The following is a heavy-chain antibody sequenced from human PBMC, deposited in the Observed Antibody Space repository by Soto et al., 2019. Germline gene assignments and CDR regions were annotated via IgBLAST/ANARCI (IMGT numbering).Heavy chain of an antibody. CDR1: GFTFSSYA. V-gene: IGHV3-30-3*01. D-gene: IGHD3-22*01. CDR3: ARGGYYDIRGYDDFGT. J-gene: IGHJ3*02. Sequence: QVQLVESGGGVVQPGRSLRLSCAASGFTFSSYAMHWVRQAPGKGLEWVAVISYDGGNKYYADSVKGRFTISRDNSKNQLHMQMNSLRAEDTALYYCARGGYYDIRGYDDFGTWGQGTMV. CDR2: ISYDGGNK.